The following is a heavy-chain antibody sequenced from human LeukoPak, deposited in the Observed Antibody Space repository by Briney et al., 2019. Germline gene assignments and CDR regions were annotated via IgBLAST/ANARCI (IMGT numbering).Heavy chain of an antibody. Sequence: SETLSLTCTVSGGSISSYYWSWIRQPPGKGLEWIGYIYYSGSTNYNPSLKSRVTISVDTSKNQFSLKLSSVTAADTAVYYCARGRAYYDSDPPFDYWGQGTLVTVSS. CDR2: IYYSGST. CDR3: ARGRAYYDSDPPFDY. J-gene: IGHJ4*02. D-gene: IGHD3-10*01. CDR1: GGSISSYY. V-gene: IGHV4-59*01.